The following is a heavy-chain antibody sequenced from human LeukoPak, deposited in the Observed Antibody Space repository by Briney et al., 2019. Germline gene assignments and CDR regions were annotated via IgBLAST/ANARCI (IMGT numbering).Heavy chain of an antibody. CDR2: INPSGGST. D-gene: IGHD5-18*01. J-gene: IGHJ3*02. CDR1: GYTFTSYY. Sequence: ASVKVSCKASGYTFTSYYIHWVRQAPGQGLEWMGLINPSGGSTSHAQKFQGRVTVTRDTSTSTVYMELRSLRSEDTAVYYCAVAYSYGRDTFDIWGQGTMVTVSS. V-gene: IGHV1-46*01. CDR3: AVAYSYGRDTFDI.